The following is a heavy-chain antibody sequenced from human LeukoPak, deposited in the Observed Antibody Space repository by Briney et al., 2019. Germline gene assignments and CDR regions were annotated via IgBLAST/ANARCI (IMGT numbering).Heavy chain of an antibody. Sequence: ASXXVSCKASGYTFTGYYMHWVRQAPGQGREWRGWINPNSGGTNYAQKFQGRVTITRDTSISTAYMELSRLRSDDTAVYYCARGERPYWGQGTLVTVSS. J-gene: IGHJ4*02. D-gene: IGHD1-26*01. CDR3: ARGERPY. V-gene: IGHV1-2*02. CDR2: INPNSGGT. CDR1: GYTFTGYY.